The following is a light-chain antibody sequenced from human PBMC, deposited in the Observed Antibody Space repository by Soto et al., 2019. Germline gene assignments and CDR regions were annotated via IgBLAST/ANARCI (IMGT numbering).Light chain of an antibody. J-gene: IGLJ1*01. CDR2: DDN. CDR3: CSYAGGYTYL. CDR1: SIGSKS. Sequence: SYELTQPPSVSVAPGQTATITCGRKSIGSKSVHWYQQRPGQAPVLVVFDDNNRPSGIPERFSGSKSGNTASLTISGLQAEDEADYFCCSYAGGYTYLFGTGTQLTVL. V-gene: IGLV3-21*02.